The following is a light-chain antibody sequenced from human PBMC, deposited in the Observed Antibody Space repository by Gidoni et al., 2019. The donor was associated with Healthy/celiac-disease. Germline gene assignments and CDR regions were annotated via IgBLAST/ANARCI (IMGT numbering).Light chain of an antibody. CDR3: QQYDNLPLT. CDR2: DAS. V-gene: IGKV1-33*01. Sequence: DLQMTPSPSSLSASVGDRVTLNCQASQDISNYLNWYQQKPGKAPKLLIYDASNLETGVPSRFSGSGSGTDFTFTISSLQPEDIATYYCQQYDNLPLTFGGGTKVEIK. J-gene: IGKJ4*01. CDR1: QDISNY.